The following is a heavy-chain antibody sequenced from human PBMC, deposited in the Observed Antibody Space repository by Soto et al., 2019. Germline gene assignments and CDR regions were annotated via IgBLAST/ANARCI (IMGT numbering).Heavy chain of an antibody. CDR1: GFTFSSYA. CDR2: ISYDGSNK. J-gene: IGHJ6*02. V-gene: IGHV3-30-3*01. Sequence: HPGGSLRLSCAASGFTFSSYAMHWVRQAPGKGLEWVAVISYDGSNKYYADSVKGRFTISRDNSKNTLYLQMNSLRAEDTAVYYCAREGDQVAAAYYGMDVWGQGTTVTVSS. D-gene: IGHD6-13*01. CDR3: AREGDQVAAAYYGMDV.